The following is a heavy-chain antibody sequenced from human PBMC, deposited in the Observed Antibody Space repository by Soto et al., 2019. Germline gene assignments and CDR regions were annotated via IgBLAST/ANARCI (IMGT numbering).Heavy chain of an antibody. CDR1: GFTFNDYG. Sequence: QVQLVESGGGVVQPGRSLRLSCAASGFTFNDYGMHWVRQAPGKGLEWVALIWYNGRNEYYSDTVKGRLSISRDNSRNTRYLQMNSLRAEDTAMYYCARDIRVSNSWFHLDSWGQGTLVTVSS. D-gene: IGHD6-13*01. V-gene: IGHV3-33*01. CDR2: IWYNGRNE. J-gene: IGHJ4*02. CDR3: ARDIRVSNSWFHLDS.